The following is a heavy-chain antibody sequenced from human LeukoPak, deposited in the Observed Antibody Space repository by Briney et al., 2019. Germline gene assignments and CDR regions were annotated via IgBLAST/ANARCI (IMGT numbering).Heavy chain of an antibody. CDR3: AKIPYGDYVLDYYYYMDV. J-gene: IGHJ6*03. D-gene: IGHD4-17*01. CDR2: ISGRGGST. CDR1: GFTFSSYD. Sequence: GGSLRLSCAASGFTFSSYDMNWVRQAPGKGLEWVSAISGRGGSTYYADSVKGRFTISRDNSKNTLNLQMYSLRAEDTAVYYCAKIPYGDYVLDYYYYMDVWGKGTTVTISS. V-gene: IGHV3-23*01.